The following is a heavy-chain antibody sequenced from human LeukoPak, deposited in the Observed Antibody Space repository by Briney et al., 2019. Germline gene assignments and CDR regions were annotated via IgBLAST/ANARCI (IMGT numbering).Heavy chain of an antibody. J-gene: IGHJ4*02. Sequence: PGRSLRLSCAASGFTFSSYGMHWGRQAPGKGLEWVAVIWYDGSNKYYADSVKGRFTISRDNSKNTLYLQMNSLRAEDTAVYYCARDAVYSSSWQYYWGQGTLVTVSS. V-gene: IGHV3-33*01. CDR3: ARDAVYSSSWQYY. CDR2: IWYDGSNK. D-gene: IGHD6-13*01. CDR1: GFTFSSYG.